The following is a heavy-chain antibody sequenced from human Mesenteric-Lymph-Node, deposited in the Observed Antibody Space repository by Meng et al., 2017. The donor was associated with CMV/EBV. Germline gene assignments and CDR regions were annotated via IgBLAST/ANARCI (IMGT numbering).Heavy chain of an antibody. J-gene: IGHJ4*02. CDR3: ARARQWDSSSPFDY. Sequence: AGGSIGSGGYYGSGIRQHQGKGLEWIGNIYLRGTNNYNPSLKSRVTISLDSSKTQFSLKLSSVTAADTAVYYCARARQWDSSSPFDYWGQGTLVTVSS. CDR2: IYLRGTN. CDR1: GGSIGSGGYY. V-gene: IGHV4-31*02. D-gene: IGHD6-13*01.